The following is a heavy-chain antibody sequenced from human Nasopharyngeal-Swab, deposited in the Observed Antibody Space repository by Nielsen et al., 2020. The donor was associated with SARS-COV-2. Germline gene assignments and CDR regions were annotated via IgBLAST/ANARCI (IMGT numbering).Heavy chain of an antibody. Sequence: GGSLRLSCAASGFTFDDYGMSWVRQAPGKGLEWVSGINWNGGSTGYADSVKGRFTISRDNAKNSLYLQMNSLGAEDTALYHCARDFPAYYYDSSGPGRAAFDIWGQGTMVTVSS. D-gene: IGHD3-22*01. CDR2: INWNGGST. V-gene: IGHV3-20*01. CDR3: ARDFPAYYYDSSGPGRAAFDI. CDR1: GFTFDDYG. J-gene: IGHJ3*02.